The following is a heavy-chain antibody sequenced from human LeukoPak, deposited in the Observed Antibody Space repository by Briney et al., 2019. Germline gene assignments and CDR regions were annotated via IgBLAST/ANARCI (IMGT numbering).Heavy chain of an antibody. CDR3: ARGIDY. J-gene: IGHJ4*02. V-gene: IGHV4-34*01. CDR1: GGSFSGYY. CDR2: INHSGST. Sequence: PSETLSLTCAVYGGSFSGYYWSWIRQPPGKGLEWIGEINHSGSTNYIPSLKSRVTISVDTSKNQFSLKLSSVTAADTAVYYCARGIDYWGQGTLVTVSS.